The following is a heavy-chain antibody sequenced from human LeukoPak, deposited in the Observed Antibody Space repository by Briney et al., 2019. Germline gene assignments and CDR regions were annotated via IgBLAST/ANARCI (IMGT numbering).Heavy chain of an antibody. V-gene: IGHV1-69*05. Sequence: GASVKVSCKASGGTFSSYAISWVRQAPGQGLEWMGGIIPIFGTANYAQKFQGRVTITRDTSASTAYMELSSLRSEDTAVYYCAREGRAGYYNADAFDIWGQGTMVTVSS. D-gene: IGHD3-9*01. CDR3: AREGRAGYYNADAFDI. CDR1: GGTFSSYA. J-gene: IGHJ3*02. CDR2: IIPIFGTA.